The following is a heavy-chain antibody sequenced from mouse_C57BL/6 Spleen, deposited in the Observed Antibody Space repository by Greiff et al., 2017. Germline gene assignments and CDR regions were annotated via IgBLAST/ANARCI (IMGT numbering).Heavy chain of an antibody. V-gene: IGHV1-69*01. CDR2: IDPSDSYT. CDR1: GYTFTSYW. D-gene: IGHD1-1*01. CDR3: ARLRGFAY. J-gene: IGHJ3*01. Sequence: QVQLQQPGAELVMPEASVKLSCKASGYTFTSYWMHWVKQRPGQGLEWIGEIDPSDSYTNYNQKFKGKSTLTVDKSSSTAYMQLSSLTSEDSAVYYCARLRGFAYWGQGTLVTVSA.